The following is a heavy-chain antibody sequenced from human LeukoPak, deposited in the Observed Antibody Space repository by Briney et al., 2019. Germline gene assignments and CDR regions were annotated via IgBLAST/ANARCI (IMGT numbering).Heavy chain of an antibody. CDR3: VKGLPSICGDPWY. Sequence: GGSLRLSCSASGFIFSNYAMHWVRQAPGKGLEYVSGISSDGGSTYYADSVKGRFTISRDNSKNTLYFQMSSLRTEDTAVYYCVKGLPSICGDPWYWGQGTLVTVSS. CDR2: ISSDGGST. J-gene: IGHJ4*02. CDR1: GFIFSNYA. D-gene: IGHD4-17*01. V-gene: IGHV3-64*05.